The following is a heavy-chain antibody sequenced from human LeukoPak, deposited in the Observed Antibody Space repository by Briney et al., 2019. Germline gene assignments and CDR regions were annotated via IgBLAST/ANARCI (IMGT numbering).Heavy chain of an antibody. CDR1: GGTFSSYA. J-gene: IGHJ3*02. CDR2: IIPIFGTA. Sequence: ASVTVSCKASGGTFSSYAISWVRQAPGQGLEWMEGIIPIFGTANYAQKFQGRVTITADKSTSTAYMELSSLRSEDTAVYYCARHLNRAVWDAFDIWGQGTMVTVSS. V-gene: IGHV1-69*06. CDR3: ARHLNRAVWDAFDI. D-gene: IGHD3-16*01.